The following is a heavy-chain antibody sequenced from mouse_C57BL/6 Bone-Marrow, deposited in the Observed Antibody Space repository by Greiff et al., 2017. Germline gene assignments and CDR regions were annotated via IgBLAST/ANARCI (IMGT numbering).Heavy chain of an antibody. V-gene: IGHV14-2*01. D-gene: IGHD1-1*01. CDR3: ARDGRSYQFAY. CDR1: GFNIKDYY. J-gene: IGHJ3*01. CDR2: IDPEDGET. Sequence: VQLKQSGAELVKPGASVKLSCTASGFNIKDYYMHWVKQRTEQGLEWIGRIDPEDGETKYAPKVQGKATITADTSSNTAYLQLSRLTSEDTAVYYCARDGRSYQFAYWGQGTVVTVSA.